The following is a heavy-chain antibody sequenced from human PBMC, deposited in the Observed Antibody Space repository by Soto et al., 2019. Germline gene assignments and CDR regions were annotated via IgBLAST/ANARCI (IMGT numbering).Heavy chain of an antibody. D-gene: IGHD4-4*01. J-gene: IGHJ6*02. CDR1: GFTFSSYA. CDR2: ISYDGSNK. CDR3: VRRSTLSYHGMDV. Sequence: GGSLRLSCAASGFTFSSYAMSWVRQTPGKGLEWVAIISYDGSNKYYADSVKGRFTFSRDNSKNMLFLQMNSLRAEDAAVYYCVRRSTLSYHGMDVWGQGTTVTVSS. V-gene: IGHV3-30-3*01.